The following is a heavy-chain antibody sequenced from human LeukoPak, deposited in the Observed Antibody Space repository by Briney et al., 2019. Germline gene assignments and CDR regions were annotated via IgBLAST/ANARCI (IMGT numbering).Heavy chain of an antibody. J-gene: IGHJ5*02. Sequence: KPSETLSLTCTVSGGSISSSSYYWGWIRQPPGKGLEWIGSIYYSGSTYYNPSLKSRVTISVDTSKNQFSLNLSSVTAADTAVYYCASWRIRSSNWYWDWFDPWGQGTLVTVSS. CDR2: IYYSGST. D-gene: IGHD6-13*01. CDR3: ASWRIRSSNWYWDWFDP. CDR1: GGSISSSSYY. V-gene: IGHV4-39*01.